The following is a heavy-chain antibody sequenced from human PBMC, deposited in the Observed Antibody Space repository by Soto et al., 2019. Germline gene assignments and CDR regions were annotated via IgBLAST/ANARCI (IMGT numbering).Heavy chain of an antibody. Sequence: GGSMRLSCAAAGVTFSGYGVSCVRQAPGRGLEWVSYISSSSSTIYYADSAKGRFTISRDNAKNSLYLQMNSLRAEDTAVFSCARHRGGNYFGMDVWGLGPTVTVSS. CDR2: ISSSSSTI. V-gene: IGHV3-48*01. CDR1: GVTFSGYG. CDR3: ARHRGGNYFGMDV. J-gene: IGHJ6*02. D-gene: IGHD3-10*01.